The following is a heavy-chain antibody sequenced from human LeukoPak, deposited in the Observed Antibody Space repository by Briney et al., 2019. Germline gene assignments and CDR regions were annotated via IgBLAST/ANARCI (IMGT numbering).Heavy chain of an antibody. J-gene: IGHJ4*02. V-gene: IGHV1-18*01. CDR1: GYSFKNYG. D-gene: IGHD5-12*01. CDR3: ASHSGRGYDSPFDY. CDR2: VNSDTGST. Sequence: ASVKVSCKASGYSFKNYGMTWVRQAPGQGLEWMGWVNSDTGSTVSAQAFQGRVALTTDTSTNTIHMELRSLTSDDTAVYYCASHSGRGYDSPFDYWGQGTLVTVSS.